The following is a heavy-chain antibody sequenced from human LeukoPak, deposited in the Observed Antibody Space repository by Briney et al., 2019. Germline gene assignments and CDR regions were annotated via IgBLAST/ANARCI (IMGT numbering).Heavy chain of an antibody. J-gene: IGHJ4*02. D-gene: IGHD5-12*01. Sequence: GGSLRLSCAASGFTFSNFDMNWVRQTPGKGLEWVSYISSSGSTIYYADSVKGRFTISRDNAKNSLYLQMNSLRAEDTAVYYCARDGSRGNFDYWGQGTLATVSS. CDR2: ISSSGSTI. CDR1: GFTFSNFD. CDR3: ARDGSRGNFDY. V-gene: IGHV3-48*03.